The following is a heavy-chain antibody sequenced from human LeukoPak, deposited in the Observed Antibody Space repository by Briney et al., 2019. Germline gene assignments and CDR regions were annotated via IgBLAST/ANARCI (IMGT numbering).Heavy chain of an antibody. CDR2: IIPIFGTA. V-gene: IGHV1-69*13. D-gene: IGHD2-15*01. J-gene: IGHJ5*02. CDR3: ARSVVVVAATPRPYNWFDP. Sequence: ASVKVSCKASGGTFTSHAISWVRQAPGQGLEWMGGIIPIFGTANYAQKFQGRVTITADESTSTAYMELSSLRSEDTAVYYCARSVVVVAATPRPYNWFDPWGQGTLVTVSS. CDR1: GGTFTSHA.